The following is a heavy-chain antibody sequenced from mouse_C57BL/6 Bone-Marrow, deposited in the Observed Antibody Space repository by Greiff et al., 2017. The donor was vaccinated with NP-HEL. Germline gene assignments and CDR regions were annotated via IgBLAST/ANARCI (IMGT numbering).Heavy chain of an antibody. D-gene: IGHD2-4*01. CDR3: ARETHGFYYDYDGFAY. Sequence: QVQLQQPGAELVKPGASVKLSCKASGYTFTSYWMHWVKQRPGQGLEWIGMIHPNSGSTNYNEKFKSKATLTVDKSSSTAYMQLSSLTSEDSAVYYCARETHGFYYDYDGFAYWGQGTLVTVSA. V-gene: IGHV1-64*01. CDR2: IHPNSGST. CDR1: GYTFTSYW. J-gene: IGHJ3*01.